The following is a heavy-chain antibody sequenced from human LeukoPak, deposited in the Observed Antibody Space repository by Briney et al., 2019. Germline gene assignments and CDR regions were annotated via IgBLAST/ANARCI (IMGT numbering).Heavy chain of an antibody. D-gene: IGHD5-24*01. CDR3: AKVGVGMATRRDWFDP. J-gene: IGHJ5*02. CDR2: ISWNSGSI. CDR1: GFTFDDYA. V-gene: IGHV3-9*01. Sequence: PGGSLRLSCAASGFTFDDYAMHWVRQAPGKGLEWVSGISWNSGSIGYADSVKGRFTISRDNAKNSLYLQMNSLRAEDTALYYCAKVGVGMATRRDWFDPWGQGTLVTVSS.